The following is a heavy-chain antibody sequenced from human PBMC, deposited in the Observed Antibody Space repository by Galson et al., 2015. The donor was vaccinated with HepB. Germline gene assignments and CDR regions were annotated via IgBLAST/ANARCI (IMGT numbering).Heavy chain of an antibody. CDR1: GGSISSGGYY. Sequence: LSLTCTVSGGSISSGGYYWSWIRQHPGKGLEWIGYIYYSGSTYYNPSLKSRVTISVDTSKNQFSLKLSSVTAADTAVYYCARSYDSSGYQPGIGFDFDYWGQGTLVTVSS. D-gene: IGHD3-22*01. V-gene: IGHV4-31*03. J-gene: IGHJ4*02. CDR2: IYYSGST. CDR3: ARSYDSSGYQPGIGFDFDY.